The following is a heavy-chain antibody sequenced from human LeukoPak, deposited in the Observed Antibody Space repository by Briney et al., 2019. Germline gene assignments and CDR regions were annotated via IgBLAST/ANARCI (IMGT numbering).Heavy chain of an antibody. CDR2: IKQDGSEK. D-gene: IGHD3-10*01. J-gene: IGHJ4*02. Sequence: GGSLRLSCAASGFTFSSYWMSWVRQAPGKGLEWVANIKQDGSEKYYVDSVKGRFTISRDNAKNSLYLQMNSLRAEDTAVYYCAREDRGPQKYYFDYWGQGTLVTVSS. V-gene: IGHV3-7*01. CDR3: AREDRGPQKYYFDY. CDR1: GFTFSSYW.